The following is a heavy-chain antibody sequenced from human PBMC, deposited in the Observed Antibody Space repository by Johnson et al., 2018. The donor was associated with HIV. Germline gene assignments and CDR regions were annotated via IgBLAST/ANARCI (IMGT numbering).Heavy chain of an antibody. Sequence: VQLVESGGGLVQPGGSLRLSCAASGFTFSSYWMSWVRQAPGKGLEWVANIKQDGSEKYYVDSVNGRFTISIDNAKNSLYLQMNSLRAEDTAVYYCARVGAEDAFDIWGQGTMVTVSS. CDR2: IKQDGSEK. CDR1: GFTFSSYW. V-gene: IGHV3-7*01. CDR3: ARVGAEDAFDI. D-gene: IGHD1-26*01. J-gene: IGHJ3*02.